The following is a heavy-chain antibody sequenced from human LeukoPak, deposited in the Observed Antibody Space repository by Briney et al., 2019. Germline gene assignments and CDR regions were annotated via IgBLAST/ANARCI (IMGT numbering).Heavy chain of an antibody. Sequence: NPSETLSLTCTVSGGSISSHYWSWIRQPPGKGLECIGYIYYSGSTNYSPSLKSRVTISVDKSKKQFSLKLTSVTAADTAVYYCARHVYDSSGYYRDPHFDYWGQGTLVTASS. CDR3: ARHVYDSSGYYRDPHFDY. CDR2: IYYSGST. J-gene: IGHJ4*02. D-gene: IGHD3-22*01. CDR1: GGSISSHY. V-gene: IGHV4-59*08.